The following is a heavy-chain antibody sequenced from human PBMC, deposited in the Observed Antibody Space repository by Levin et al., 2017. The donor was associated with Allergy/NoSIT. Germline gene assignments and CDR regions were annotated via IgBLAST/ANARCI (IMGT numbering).Heavy chain of an antibody. J-gene: IGHJ4*02. D-gene: IGHD3-9*01. CDR3: AKIRYDRTWWGL. CDR1: GFTFSSYW. V-gene: IGHV3-7*01. CDR2: IKRDGSDK. Sequence: GESLKISCAASGFTFSSYWMTWVRQAPGKGLEWVASIKRDGSDKYYVDSVKGRFTISRDNAENSLFLQMNSLRVEDTAVYYCAKIRYDRTWWGLWGQGTLVTVSS.